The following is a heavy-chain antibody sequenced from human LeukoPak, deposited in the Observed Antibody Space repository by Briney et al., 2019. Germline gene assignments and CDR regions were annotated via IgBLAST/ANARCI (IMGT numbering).Heavy chain of an antibody. Sequence: GGSLSLSCAASGFTFSNYWMHWVRQAPGKGLEWVSRINERATIISYADSVKGRFTISRENARNTLYLQMNSLTAEDTAVYYCVRDLILVWTPGDDFDHWGQGTLVTVSS. D-gene: IGHD3-16*01. CDR1: GFTFSNYW. J-gene: IGHJ4*02. CDR3: VRDLILVWTPGDDFDH. V-gene: IGHV3-74*01. CDR2: INERATII.